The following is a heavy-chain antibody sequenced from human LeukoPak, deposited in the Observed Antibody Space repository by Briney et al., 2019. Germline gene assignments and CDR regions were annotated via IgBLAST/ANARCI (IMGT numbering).Heavy chain of an antibody. V-gene: IGHV3-53*01. Sequence: GGSLRLSCAVSGFTVSSHYMSWVRQAPGKGLEWVSSIFSVGTTYYGDSVKGRFTISRDNSKNTLYLQMNSLRVEDTAVYYCAKVIARVRGVIIRNDAFDIWGQGTMVTVSS. CDR3: AKVIARVRGVIIRNDAFDI. CDR1: GFTVSSHY. D-gene: IGHD3-10*01. J-gene: IGHJ3*02. CDR2: IFSVGTT.